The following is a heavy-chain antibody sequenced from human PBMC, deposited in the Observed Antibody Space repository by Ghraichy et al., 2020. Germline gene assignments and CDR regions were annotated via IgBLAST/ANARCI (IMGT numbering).Heavy chain of an antibody. Sequence: GGSLRLSCAASGFTFSSYWMSWVRQAPGKGLEWVANIKQDGSEKYYVDSVKGRFTISRDNAKNSLYLQMNSLRAEDTAVYYCASGIMITFGGVIGDAFDIWGQGTMVTVSS. V-gene: IGHV3-7*01. CDR3: ASGIMITFGGVIGDAFDI. CDR1: GFTFSSYW. CDR2: IKQDGSEK. D-gene: IGHD3-16*02. J-gene: IGHJ3*02.